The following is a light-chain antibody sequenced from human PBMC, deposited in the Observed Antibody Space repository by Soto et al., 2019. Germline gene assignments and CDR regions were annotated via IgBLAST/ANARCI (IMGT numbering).Light chain of an antibody. V-gene: IGLV2-14*01. CDR3: SSYTSSSTYV. Sequence: QSALTQPASASGSPGQSITISCTGTSSDVGGYNYVSWYQQHPGKAPKLMIYEVSNRPSGVSNRFSGSKSGNTASLTISGLPAEDEADYYCSSYTSSSTYVFGTGTKLTVL. CDR2: EVS. CDR1: SSDVGGYNY. J-gene: IGLJ1*01.